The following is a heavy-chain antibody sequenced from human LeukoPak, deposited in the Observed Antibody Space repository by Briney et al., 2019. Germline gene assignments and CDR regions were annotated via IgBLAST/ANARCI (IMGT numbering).Heavy chain of an antibody. V-gene: IGHV3-23*01. CDR1: GFTFSSYA. CDR2: ISDNGGVT. Sequence: GGSLRLSCATSGFTFSSYAMSWVRQAPGKGLEWVSIISDNGGVTFYADSVKGRFTISRENSKNTLYLQMNSLRPEDTAVYYCAKDQGWFGSSYRSDYWGQGTLVTVSS. D-gene: IGHD3-10*01. J-gene: IGHJ4*02. CDR3: AKDQGWFGSSYRSDY.